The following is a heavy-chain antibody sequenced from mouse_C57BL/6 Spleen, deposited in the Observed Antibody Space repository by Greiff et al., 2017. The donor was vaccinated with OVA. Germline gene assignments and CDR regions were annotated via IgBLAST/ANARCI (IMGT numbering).Heavy chain of an antibody. CDR1: GYAFTNYL. CDR3: ARAGSKDAMDY. J-gene: IGHJ4*01. CDR2: INPGSGGT. V-gene: IGHV1-54*01. Sequence: LVESGAELVRPGTSVKVSCKASGYAFTNYLIEWVKQRPGQGLEWIGVINPGSGGTNYNEKFKGKATLTADKSSSTAYMQLSSLTSEDSAVYFCARAGSKDAMDYWGQGTSVTVSS. D-gene: IGHD1-3*01.